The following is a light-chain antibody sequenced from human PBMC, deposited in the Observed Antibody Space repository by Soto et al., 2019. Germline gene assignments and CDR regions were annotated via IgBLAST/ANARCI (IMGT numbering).Light chain of an antibody. CDR1: QGITSW. CDR3: QQANSFPPWT. J-gene: IGKJ1*01. Sequence: DIQMTQSPSSVSAAVGDRVTITCRASQGITSWLAWYQQKPGKAPKLLIYGASSLASGVPSRFSGSGSGTEFTLTISNLQPEDLASSYCQQANSFPPWTFGQGTKVEIK. V-gene: IGKV1-12*01. CDR2: GAS.